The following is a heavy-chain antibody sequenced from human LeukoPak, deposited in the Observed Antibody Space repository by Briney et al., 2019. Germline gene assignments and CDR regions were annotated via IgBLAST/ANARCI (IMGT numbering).Heavy chain of an antibody. CDR3: ARGGVSQDYFDY. D-gene: IGHD6-13*01. J-gene: IGHJ4*02. V-gene: IGHV3-21*01. Sequence: GGSLRLSCAASGVTFSSYSMNWVRQAPGKGLECVSAISSSSSYIYYADSVKGRFTISRDNAKNSLYLQMNSLRAEDTAVYYCARGGVSQDYFDYWGQGTLVTVSS. CDR1: GVTFSSYS. CDR2: ISSSSSYI.